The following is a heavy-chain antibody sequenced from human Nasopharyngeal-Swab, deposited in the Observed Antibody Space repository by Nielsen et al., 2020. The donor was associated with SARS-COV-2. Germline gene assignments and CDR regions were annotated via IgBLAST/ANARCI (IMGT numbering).Heavy chain of an antibody. D-gene: IGHD3-9*01. CDR3: AKDRLAGATGYEAFDL. CDR1: GFIFDDFA. CDR2: ITWHSDEV. J-gene: IGHJ3*01. V-gene: IGHV3-9*01. Sequence: GGSLRLSCAASGFIFDDFAMHWVPQVPGKGVEWVSGITWHSDEVHYADSVKGRFATSRDNARNSLFLQMDSLSVEDTVLYYCAKDRLAGATGYEAFDLWGQGTMVTVSS.